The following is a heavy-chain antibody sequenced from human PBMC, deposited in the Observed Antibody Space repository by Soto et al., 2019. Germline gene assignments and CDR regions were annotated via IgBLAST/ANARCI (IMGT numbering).Heavy chain of an antibody. Sequence: PGGSLRLSCAASGFTFDDYAMHWVRQAPGKGLEWVSGISWNSGSIGYADSVKGRFTISRDNAKNSLYLQMNSLRAEDTAVYYCAKEDTAMVSYFDYWGQGTLVTVSS. V-gene: IGHV3-9*01. CDR2: ISWNSGSI. D-gene: IGHD5-18*01. CDR3: AKEDTAMVSYFDY. J-gene: IGHJ4*02. CDR1: GFTFDDYA.